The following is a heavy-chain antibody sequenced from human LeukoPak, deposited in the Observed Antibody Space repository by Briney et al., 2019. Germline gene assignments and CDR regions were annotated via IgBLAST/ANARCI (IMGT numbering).Heavy chain of an antibody. D-gene: IGHD3/OR15-3a*01. CDR3: ARHWDRGLVTLFPYGMDA. V-gene: IGHV5-10-1*01. CDR2: IDPSDSYT. Sequence: GESLKISCKGSGYSFTSYWISWVRQMPGKGLEWMGRIDPSDSYTNYSPSFQGHVTISADKSISTAYLQWSSLKASDTAMYYCARHWDRGLVTLFPYGMDAWGKGTTVTVSS. CDR1: GYSFTSYW. J-gene: IGHJ6*04.